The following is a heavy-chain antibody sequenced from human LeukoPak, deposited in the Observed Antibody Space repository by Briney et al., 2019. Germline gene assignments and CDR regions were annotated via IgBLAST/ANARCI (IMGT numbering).Heavy chain of an antibody. J-gene: IGHJ5*02. CDR1: GFTFSSYG. V-gene: IGHV3-30*03. D-gene: IGHD3-10*01. CDR3: ARGQWFGELLFQPPRWFDP. Sequence: GGSLRLSCAASGFTFSSYGMHWVRQAPGKGLEWVAVISYDGSNKYYADSVKGRFTISRDNSKNTLYLQMNSLRAEDTAVYYCARGQWFGELLFQPPRWFDPWGQGTLVTVSS. CDR2: ISYDGSNK.